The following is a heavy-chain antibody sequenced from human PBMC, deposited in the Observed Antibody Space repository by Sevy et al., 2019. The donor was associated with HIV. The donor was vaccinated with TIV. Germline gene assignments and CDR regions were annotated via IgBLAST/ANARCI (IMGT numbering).Heavy chain of an antibody. D-gene: IGHD3-22*01. Sequence: ASVKVSCKTSGYTFIGYYMYWVRQAPGQGLEWMGWINPNGGGTNYAQKFQGRVTMTSDTSIGTAYMELSGLRSDDTAIYYCARDHMYYYDTTAYYAGTYYSGQGTLVNRLL. CDR2: INPNGGGT. CDR3: ARDHMYYYDTTAYYAGTYY. V-gene: IGHV1-2*02. J-gene: IGHJ4*02. CDR1: GYTFIGYY.